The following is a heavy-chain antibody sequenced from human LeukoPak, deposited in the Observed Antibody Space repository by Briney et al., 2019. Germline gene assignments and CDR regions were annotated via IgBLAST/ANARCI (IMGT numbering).Heavy chain of an antibody. V-gene: IGHV4-59*01. Sequence: PSETLSLTCTVSGGSISSYYWSWIRQPPGEGLEWIGYIYYSGSTNYNPSLKSRVTISVDTSKNQFSLKLSSVTAADTAVYYCARGGRSSSWSEGLFDYWGQGTLSPSPQ. J-gene: IGHJ4*02. CDR3: ARGGRSSSWSEGLFDY. D-gene: IGHD6-13*01. CDR1: GGSISSYY. CDR2: IYYSGST.